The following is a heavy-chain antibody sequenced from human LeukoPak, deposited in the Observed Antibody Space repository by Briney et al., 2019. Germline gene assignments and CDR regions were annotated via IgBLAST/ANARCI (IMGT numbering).Heavy chain of an antibody. CDR1: GGSISSYY. CDR2: IYYSGST. V-gene: IGHV4-59*12. D-gene: IGHD1-26*01. CDR3: ARETPGSVYPDATSDY. J-gene: IGHJ4*02. Sequence: SETPSLTCTVSGGSISSYYWSWIRQPPGKGLEWIGYIYYSGSTNYNPSLKSRVTISVDTSKNQFSLKLSSVTAADTAVYYCARETPGSVYPDATSDYWGQGTLVTVSS.